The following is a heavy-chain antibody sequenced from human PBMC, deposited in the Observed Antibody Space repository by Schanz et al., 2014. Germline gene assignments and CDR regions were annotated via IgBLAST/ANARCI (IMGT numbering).Heavy chain of an antibody. J-gene: IGHJ3*02. V-gene: IGHV3-53*01. CDR1: GFTVSSNY. CDR2: IYSDGRT. D-gene: IGHD2-2*01. Sequence: LVESGGGLIQPGGSLRLSCAVSGFTVSSNYMSWVRQAPGKGLEWVSVIYSDGRTYYGDSVKGRFTISRDNSKNTLYLQMNSLRDEDTAMYYCAKRCSSTSCSHGAFDIWGQGTMVTVSS. CDR3: AKRCSSTSCSHGAFDI.